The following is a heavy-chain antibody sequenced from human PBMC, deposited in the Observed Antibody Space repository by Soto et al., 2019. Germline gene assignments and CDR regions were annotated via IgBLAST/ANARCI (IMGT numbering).Heavy chain of an antibody. CDR2: IRYGGERT. V-gene: IGHV3-23*01. D-gene: IGHD2-15*01. Sequence: EVQLLESGGGLVQPGESLRLSCAFSGFIFGNYMMTWVRQAPGKGLEWVSTIRYGGERTYYADSVKGRFTISRDNSKNKLYLQMDSLGVEDTAVYYCAPHVHCSGGSCHYDAFDIRGQGTMVTVSS. J-gene: IGHJ3*02. CDR1: GFIFGNYM. CDR3: APHVHCSGGSCHYDAFDI.